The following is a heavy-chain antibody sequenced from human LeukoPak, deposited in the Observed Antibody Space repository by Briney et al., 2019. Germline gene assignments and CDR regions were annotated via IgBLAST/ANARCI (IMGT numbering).Heavy chain of an antibody. CDR3: ARETSYYYDSSGYYFDY. Sequence: SETLSLTCTVSGGSISSYYWSWIRQPPGKGLDWIGYIYYSGSTNYNPSLKRRVTISVDTSKNQFSLKLCSVTAADTAVYYCARETSYYYDSSGYYFDYWGQGTLVTVSS. CDR1: GGSISSYY. CDR2: IYYSGST. J-gene: IGHJ4*02. D-gene: IGHD3-22*01. V-gene: IGHV4-59*01.